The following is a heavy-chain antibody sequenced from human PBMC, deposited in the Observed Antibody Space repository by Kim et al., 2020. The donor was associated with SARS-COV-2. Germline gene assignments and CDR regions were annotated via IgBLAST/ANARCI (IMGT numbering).Heavy chain of an antibody. V-gene: IGHV1-3*01. Sequence: ASVKVSCKASGYTFTSYAMHWVRQAPGQRLEWMGWINAGNGNTKYSQKFQGRVTITRDTSASTAYMELSSLRSEDTAVYYCARGGSHRMWGRYCSGGSCYLGYWGQGTLVTVSS. CDR1: GYTFTSYA. D-gene: IGHD2-15*01. CDR3: ARGGSHRMWGRYCSGGSCYLGY. J-gene: IGHJ4*02. CDR2: INAGNGNT.